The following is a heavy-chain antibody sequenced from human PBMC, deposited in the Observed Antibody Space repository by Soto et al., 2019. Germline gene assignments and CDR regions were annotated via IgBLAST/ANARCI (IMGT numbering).Heavy chain of an antibody. CDR1: GFTFSNYG. CDR2: ISYDGNVA. V-gene: IGHV3-30*18. CDR3: AKEGPITNWYFDY. J-gene: IGHJ4*02. D-gene: IGHD1-1*01. Sequence: QVQLVESEGGVVQPGRSLRLPCAASGFTFSNYGMHWVRQAPGKGLEWVTVISYDGNVAYYADSVKGRFTSSRDNSKNTLYLQMNSLRTEDTAVYYCAKEGPITNWYFDYWGQGTLVTVSS.